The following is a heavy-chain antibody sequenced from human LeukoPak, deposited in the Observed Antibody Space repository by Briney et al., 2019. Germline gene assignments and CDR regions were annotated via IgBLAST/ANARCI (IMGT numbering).Heavy chain of an antibody. CDR3: ARVAGDPIYYYYYMDV. Sequence: PSETLPLTCAVYGGSFSGYYWRWIRQSPGKGLEWIGEINDSGSTNYDPSLKSRVTIPVDTSKNQISLKLTSVTAADTAVYYCARVAGDPIYYYYYMDVWGKGTTVTVSS. CDR2: INDSGST. CDR1: GGSFSGYY. V-gene: IGHV4-34*01. J-gene: IGHJ6*03. D-gene: IGHD7-27*01.